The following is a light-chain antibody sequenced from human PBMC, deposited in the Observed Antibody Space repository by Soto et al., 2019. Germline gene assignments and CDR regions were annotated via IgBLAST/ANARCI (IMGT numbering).Light chain of an antibody. J-gene: IGLJ3*02. CDR2: EGS. Sequence: QSALTQPAAVSGSPGQSITISCAGTSSDIGGYNLVSWYQQHPGKAPKRMIYEGSKRPSGVSTRFSGSKSGNTASLTISGLQAEDEADYYCCSYAGSTTWVFGGGTKLTVL. CDR3: CSYAGSTTWV. CDR1: SSDIGGYNL. V-gene: IGLV2-23*01.